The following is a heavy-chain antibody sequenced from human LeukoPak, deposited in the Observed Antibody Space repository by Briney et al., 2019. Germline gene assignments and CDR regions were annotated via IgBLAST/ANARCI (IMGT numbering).Heavy chain of an antibody. V-gene: IGHV4-39*07. J-gene: IGHJ4*02. CDR2: MHYSGST. CDR1: DGSISSSSYY. Sequence: SETLSLTCTVSDGSISSSSYYWGWIRQPPGKGLELIGSMHYSGSTYYNPSLKSRVTISVDTSKNQFSLKVTSVTAADTAVYYCASAYYDILGGHFDYWGQGTLVTVSS. D-gene: IGHD3-9*01. CDR3: ASAYYDILGGHFDY.